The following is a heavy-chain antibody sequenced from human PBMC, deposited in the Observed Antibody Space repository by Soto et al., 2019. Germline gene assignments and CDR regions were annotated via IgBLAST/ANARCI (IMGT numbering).Heavy chain of an antibody. D-gene: IGHD3-10*01. J-gene: IGHJ4*01. V-gene: IGHV1-69*06. CDR3: ASGSLYGSGSYPVDY. CDR1: GGTFSNHL. Sequence: SVKVSCKASGGTFSNHLISWVRQAPGQGLEWMGTIIPLFGTLNYAQKLQGRVTLSADRFTSTAYMELISLRSDDTAVYYCASGSLYGSGSYPVDYWGQGTLVTVSS. CDR2: IIPLFGTL.